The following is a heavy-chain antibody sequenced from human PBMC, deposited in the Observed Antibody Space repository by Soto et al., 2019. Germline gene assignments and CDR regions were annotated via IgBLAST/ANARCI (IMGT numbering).Heavy chain of an antibody. CDR1: GGSFSGYY. V-gene: IGHV4-34*01. Sequence: SETLSLTCAVYGGSFSGYYWSWIRQPPGKGLEWIGEINHSGSTNYNPSLKSRVTISVDTSKNQFSLKLSSATAADTAVYYCARGVKRITIFGVVIDYYYYMDVWGKGTTVTVSS. CDR3: ARGVKRITIFGVVIDYYYYMDV. D-gene: IGHD3-3*01. J-gene: IGHJ6*03. CDR2: INHSGST.